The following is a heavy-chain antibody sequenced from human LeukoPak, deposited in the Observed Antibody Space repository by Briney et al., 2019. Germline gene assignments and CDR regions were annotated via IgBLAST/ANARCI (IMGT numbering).Heavy chain of an antibody. CDR3: ARRYTASPGERFDY. J-gene: IGHJ4*02. CDR1: GGSIRSYY. CDR2: IFYSGTT. D-gene: IGHD2-2*02. Sequence: SETLSLTCTVSGGSIRSYYWSWIRQPPGKGLEWVGYIFYSGTTDSNPSLKSRVTISVDTSKNQFSLKLSSVTAADTAVYYCARRYTASPGERFDYWGQGTLVTVSS. V-gene: IGHV4-59*08.